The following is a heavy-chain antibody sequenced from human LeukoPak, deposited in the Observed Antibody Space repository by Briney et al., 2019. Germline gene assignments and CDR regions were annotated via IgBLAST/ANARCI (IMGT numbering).Heavy chain of an antibody. D-gene: IGHD3-22*01. CDR3: ARDLRGRDYYDSSGSFDY. Sequence: GSLRLSCAASGFTFSSYSMNWVRQAPGKGLEWVSSISSSSSYIYYADSVKGRFTISRDNAKNSLYLQMNSLRAEDTAVYYCARDLRGRDYYDSSGSFDYWGQGTLVTVSS. V-gene: IGHV3-21*01. CDR1: GFTFSSYS. J-gene: IGHJ4*02. CDR2: ISSSSSYI.